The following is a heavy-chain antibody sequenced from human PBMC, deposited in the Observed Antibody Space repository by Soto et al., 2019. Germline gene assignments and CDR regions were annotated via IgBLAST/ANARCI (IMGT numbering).Heavy chain of an antibody. D-gene: IGHD6-13*01. CDR2: IYYSGST. V-gene: IGHV4-59*01. CDR1: GGSISSYY. J-gene: IGHJ2*01. Sequence: QVQLQESGPGLVKPSETLSLTCTVSGGSISSYYWSWIRQPPGKGLEWIGYIYYSGSTNYNPSLKSRVTISXXTXKRXFSLKLSSVTAADTAVYYCARVGGDAAGTDWYFDLWGRGTLVTVSS. CDR3: ARVGGDAAGTDWYFDL.